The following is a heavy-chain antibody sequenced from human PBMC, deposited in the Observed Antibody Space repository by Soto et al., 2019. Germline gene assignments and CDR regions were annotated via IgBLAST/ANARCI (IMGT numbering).Heavy chain of an antibody. Sequence: QVHLVQSGAEVKKPGSSVRVSCKASGDTVSRYGIIWERQAPGQGLECMGGILPMLGTANYAQKFKGRVTINADESTTTTYMELSSLRPEDTAIYYCARGGYNPRGYYYGMDVWGQGTPVTVSS. CDR3: ARGGYNPRGYYYGMDV. J-gene: IGHJ6*02. CDR2: ILPMLGTA. D-gene: IGHD3-10*01. V-gene: IGHV1-69*12. CDR1: GDTVSRYG.